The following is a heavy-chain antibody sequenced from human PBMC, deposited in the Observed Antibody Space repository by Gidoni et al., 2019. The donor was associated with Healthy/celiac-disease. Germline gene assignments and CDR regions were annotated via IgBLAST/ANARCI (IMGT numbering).Heavy chain of an antibody. Sequence: EVQLVQSGAEVKKPGESLKISCKGSGYSFTSYWIGWVRQMPGKGLEWMGIIYPGDSDTRYSPSFQGQVTISADKSISTAYLQWSSLKASDTAMYYCARRKHSSSWYPGDFDYWGQGTLVTVSS. CDR1: GYSFTSYW. CDR3: ARRKHSSSWYPGDFDY. V-gene: IGHV5-51*01. J-gene: IGHJ4*02. CDR2: IYPGDSDT. D-gene: IGHD6-13*01.